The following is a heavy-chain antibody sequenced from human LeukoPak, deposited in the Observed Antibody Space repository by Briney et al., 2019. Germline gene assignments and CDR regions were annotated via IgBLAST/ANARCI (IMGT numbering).Heavy chain of an antibody. D-gene: IGHD2-15*01. CDR2: ISYDGSNK. Sequence: GGSLRLSCAASGFTFSSYGMHWVRQAPGKGLEWVAVISYDGSNKYYADSVKGRFTMSRDNSKNTLYLQMNSLRAEDTAVYYCAKDRHCSGGSCYPYYYYYYGMDVWGKGTTVTVSS. V-gene: IGHV3-30*18. J-gene: IGHJ6*04. CDR3: AKDRHCSGGSCYPYYYYYYGMDV. CDR1: GFTFSSYG.